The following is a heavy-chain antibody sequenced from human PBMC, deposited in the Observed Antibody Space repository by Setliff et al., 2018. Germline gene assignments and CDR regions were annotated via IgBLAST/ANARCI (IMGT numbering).Heavy chain of an antibody. V-gene: IGHV7-4-1*02. CDR1: GYTFTSYA. D-gene: IGHD2-2*01. CDR3: AREPRGPPRKYQIYYYYYMDV. Sequence: ASVKVSCKASGYTFTSYAMNWVRQAPGQGLEWMGWINTNTGNPTYAQGFTGRFVFSLDTSVSTAYLQISSLKAEDTAVYYCAREPRGPPRKYQIYYYYYMDVWGKGTTVTVS. J-gene: IGHJ6*03. CDR2: INTNTGNP.